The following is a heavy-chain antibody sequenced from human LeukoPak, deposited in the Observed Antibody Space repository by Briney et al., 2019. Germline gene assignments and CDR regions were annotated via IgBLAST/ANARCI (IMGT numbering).Heavy chain of an antibody. V-gene: IGHV3-15*01. D-gene: IGHD5-18*01. CDR3: AHRDTTMVRVDY. CDR1: GFIFSHYA. J-gene: IGHJ4*02. CDR2: IRSKTDGGTT. Sequence: PGGSLRLSCEASGFIFSHYAMTWVRQAPGKGLEWVGRIRSKTDGGTTDYAAPVKDRFTISRDDSKNTLYLQMNSLTTEDTAVYFCAHRDTTMVRVDYWGQGTLVTVSS.